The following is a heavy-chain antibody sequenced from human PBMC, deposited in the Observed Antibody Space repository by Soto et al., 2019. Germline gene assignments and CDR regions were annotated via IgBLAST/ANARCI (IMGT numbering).Heavy chain of an antibody. CDR1: GFTFSGYG. Sequence: EVQLLESGGDLVQPGGSLRLSCAASGFTFSGYGTSWVRQAPGKGLGWVSAISGSGASTYYADSVKGRFTFSRDNSKNTLFLQMDSLRAEDTAIYYCARCTSPWYYYAMDVWGQGTTVTVSS. J-gene: IGHJ6*02. D-gene: IGHD2-2*01. CDR2: ISGSGAST. V-gene: IGHV3-23*01. CDR3: ARCTSPWYYYAMDV.